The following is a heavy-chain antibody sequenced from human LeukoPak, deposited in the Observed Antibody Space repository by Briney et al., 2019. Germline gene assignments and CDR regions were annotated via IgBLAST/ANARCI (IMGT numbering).Heavy chain of an antibody. Sequence: GGSLRLSCAASGFTVSSNYMSWVRQAPGKGLEWVSVIYSGGSTYYADSVKGRFTISRDNSKNTLYLQMNSLRAEDTAVYYCARDTRSGSYEGGSDYWGQGTLVTVSS. J-gene: IGHJ4*02. CDR1: GFTVSSNY. V-gene: IGHV3-53*01. CDR2: IYSGGST. CDR3: ARDTRSGSYEGGSDY. D-gene: IGHD1-26*01.